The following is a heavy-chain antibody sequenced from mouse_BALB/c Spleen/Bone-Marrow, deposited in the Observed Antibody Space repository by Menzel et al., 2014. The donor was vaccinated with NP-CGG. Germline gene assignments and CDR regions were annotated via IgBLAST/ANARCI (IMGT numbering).Heavy chain of an antibody. CDR3: ARHYGYGAMDY. V-gene: IGHV5-12-1*01. D-gene: IGHD1-2*01. J-gene: IGHJ4*01. CDR1: GFAFSSYD. CDR2: ISSGGGST. Sequence: DVQLQESGGGLVKPGGSLKLSCAASGFAFSSYDMSWVRQTPEKRLEWVAYISSGGGSTYYPDTVKGRFTISRDNAKNTLYLQISSLKSEDTAMYYCARHYGYGAMDYWGQGTSVTVSS.